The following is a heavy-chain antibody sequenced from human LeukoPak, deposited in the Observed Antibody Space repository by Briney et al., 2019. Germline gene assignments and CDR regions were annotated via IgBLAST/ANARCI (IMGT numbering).Heavy chain of an antibody. V-gene: IGHV3-30-3*01. J-gene: IGHJ6*02. Sequence: GGSLRLSCAASGFTFSSYAMHWVRQAPGKGLEWVAVISYDGSNKYYADSVKGRFTISRDNSKNTLYLQMNSLRAEDTAVYYCAKGEATFGGVIVPGSSMDVWGQGTTVTVSS. CDR3: AKGEATFGGVIVPGSSMDV. CDR2: ISYDGSNK. CDR1: GFTFSSYA. D-gene: IGHD3-16*02.